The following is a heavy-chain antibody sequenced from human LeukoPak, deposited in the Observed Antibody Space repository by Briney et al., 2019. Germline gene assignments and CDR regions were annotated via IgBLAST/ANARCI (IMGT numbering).Heavy chain of an antibody. CDR1: GYTLTELS. Sequence: GASVKVSCKVSGYTLTELSMHWVRQAPGKGLEWMGGFDPEDGETIYAQKFQGRVTMTEDTSTDTAYMELSSLRSEDTAVYYCATAGYSSSWSTRMDVWGKGTTVTVSS. D-gene: IGHD6-13*01. CDR3: ATAGYSSSWSTRMDV. CDR2: FDPEDGET. V-gene: IGHV1-24*01. J-gene: IGHJ6*03.